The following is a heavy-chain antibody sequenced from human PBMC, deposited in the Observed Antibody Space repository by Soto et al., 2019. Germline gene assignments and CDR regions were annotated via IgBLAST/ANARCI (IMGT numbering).Heavy chain of an antibody. CDR1: GFTFSRNW. J-gene: IGHJ4*02. Sequence: GGSLRLSCVGSGFTFSRNWMTWVRQAPGKGLEWVGNIRQDGSEKNYVDSVKGRFTISRDNAKNSLYLQMNSLRAEDTAVYYCGGKIVVAGGASYFDYWGPGTLVTLSS. D-gene: IGHD2-2*01. CDR2: IRQDGSEK. CDR3: GGKIVVAGGASYFDY. V-gene: IGHV3-7*04.